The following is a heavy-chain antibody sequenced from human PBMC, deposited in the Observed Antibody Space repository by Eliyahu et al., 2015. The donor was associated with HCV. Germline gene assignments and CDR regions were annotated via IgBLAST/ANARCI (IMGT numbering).Heavy chain of an antibody. V-gene: IGHV3-15*07. CDR3: TTAAAAGAGADY. CDR1: GFTFSNAW. CDR2: IKSKADGGTT. D-gene: IGHD1-26*01. Sequence: EVQLVESGGGLVKPGGSLRLSCVASGFTFSNAWMNWVRQAPGKGLEWGGHIKSKADGGTTDYATPVKGRFTISRDDSTNTLYLQMNSLKTEDTAVYYCTTAAAAGAGADYWGQGTLVTVSS. J-gene: IGHJ4*02.